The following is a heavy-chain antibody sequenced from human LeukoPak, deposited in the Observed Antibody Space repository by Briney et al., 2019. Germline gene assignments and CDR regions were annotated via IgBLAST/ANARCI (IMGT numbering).Heavy chain of an antibody. D-gene: IGHD6-6*01. CDR2: IKQDGSEK. CDR1: GFTFSSYW. Sequence: GGSLRLSCAASGFTFSSYWMSWVRQAPGKGLEWVANIKQDGSEKYYVDSVKGRFTISRDNAKNSLYLQMNSLRAEDTAVYYCARVPISSWAAHDAFDIRGQGTMVTVSS. CDR3: ARVPISSWAAHDAFDI. J-gene: IGHJ3*02. V-gene: IGHV3-7*01.